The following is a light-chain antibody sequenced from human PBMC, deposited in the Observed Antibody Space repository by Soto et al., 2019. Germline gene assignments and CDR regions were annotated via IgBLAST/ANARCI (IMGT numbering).Light chain of an antibody. V-gene: IGLV2-14*01. J-gene: IGLJ1*01. CDR2: DVS. CDR1: SSDVGGYNY. CDR3: SSYTSSSALL. Sequence: QSALTQPASVSGSHGQSITISCTGTSSDVGGYNYVSWYQQHPGKAPKLMIYDVSNRPSGVSNRFSGSKSGNTASLTISGLQAEDEADYCCSSYTSSSALLFGPGTKLTVL.